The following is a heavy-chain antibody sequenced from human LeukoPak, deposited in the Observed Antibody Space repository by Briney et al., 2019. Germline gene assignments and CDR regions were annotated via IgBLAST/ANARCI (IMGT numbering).Heavy chain of an antibody. V-gene: IGHV1-18*01. CDR3: ARDPPPDYGDSIYYFDY. J-gene: IGHJ4*02. D-gene: IGHD4-17*01. CDR2: ISAYNGNT. CDR1: GYAFTSYG. Sequence: ASVKVSCKASGYAFTSYGISWVRQAPGQGLEWMGWISAYNGNTNYAQKLQGRVTMTTDTSTSTAYMELRSLRSDDTAVYYCARDPPPDYGDSIYYFDYWGQGTLVTVSS.